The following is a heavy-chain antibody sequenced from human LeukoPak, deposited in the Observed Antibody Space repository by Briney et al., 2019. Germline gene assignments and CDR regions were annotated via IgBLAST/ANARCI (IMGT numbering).Heavy chain of an antibody. CDR2: ISSSGSTI. Sequence: GRSLRLSCAASGFTFSDYYMSWIRQAPGKGLEWVSYISSSGSTIYYADSVKGRFTISRDNAKNSLYLQMNSLRAEDTAVYYCARRPHSSGYHKLDYWGQGTLVTVSS. CDR1: GFTFSDYY. V-gene: IGHV3-11*01. CDR3: ARRPHSSGYHKLDY. D-gene: IGHD3-22*01. J-gene: IGHJ4*02.